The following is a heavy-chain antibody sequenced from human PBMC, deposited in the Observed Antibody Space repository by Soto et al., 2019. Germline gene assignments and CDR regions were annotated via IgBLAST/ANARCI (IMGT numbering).Heavy chain of an antibody. CDR2: ISGSGGST. CDR3: AKGTGIVVVPTAMS. D-gene: IGHD2-2*01. J-gene: IGHJ5*02. Sequence: EVQLLESGGDLVQPGGSLRLSCAASGFTFSNYAMSWVRQAPGKGLEWGSGISGSGGSTYYADSVKGRFTISRDNSKNTLYLQMNSLRAEDTAVYYCAKGTGIVVVPTAMSWGQGTLVTVSS. CDR1: GFTFSNYA. V-gene: IGHV3-23*01.